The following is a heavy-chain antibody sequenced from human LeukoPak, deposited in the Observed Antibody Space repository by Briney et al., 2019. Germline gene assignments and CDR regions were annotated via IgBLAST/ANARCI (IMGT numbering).Heavy chain of an antibody. Sequence: QSGGSLRLSCAASGFTFNNYWIHWVRQVPGKGLVWVSRINNDGSSASYVDSVKGRFTISRDNAKNTLFLQMNSLRAEDTAVYYCARRGTGHGMDVWGQGTTVTVSS. D-gene: IGHD1-1*01. CDR3: ARRGTGHGMDV. CDR1: GFTFNNYW. J-gene: IGHJ6*02. CDR2: INNDGSSA. V-gene: IGHV3-74*01.